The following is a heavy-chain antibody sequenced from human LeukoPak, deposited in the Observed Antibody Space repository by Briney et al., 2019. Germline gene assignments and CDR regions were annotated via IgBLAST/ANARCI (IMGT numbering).Heavy chain of an antibody. CDR2: IYPGDSDT. CDR1: GYRFTSYW. V-gene: IGHV5-51*01. J-gene: IGHJ4*02. Sequence: GESLKISCKGSGYRFTSYWIGWVRQMPGEGLEWMAMIYPGDSDTRYSPSFEGQVTISPDKSIATAYLQWSGLRASGTAMYYCARHISDCGGDCPFDYWGEGTLVTVSS. D-gene: IGHD2-21*02. CDR3: ARHISDCGGDCPFDY.